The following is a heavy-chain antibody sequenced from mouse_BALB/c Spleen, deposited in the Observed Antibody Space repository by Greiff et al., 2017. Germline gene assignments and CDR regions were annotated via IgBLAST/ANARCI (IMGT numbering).Heavy chain of an antibody. CDR3: ARSFYRYDRVYAMDY. CDR2: INPSTGYT. J-gene: IGHJ4*01. D-gene: IGHD2-14*01. V-gene: IGHV1-7*01. CDR1: GYTFTSYW. Sequence: QVQLQQSGAELAKPGASVKMSCKASGYTFTSYWMHWVKQRPGQGLEWIGYINPSTGYTEYNQKFKDKATLTADKSSSTAYMQLSSLTSEDSAVYYCARSFYRYDRVYAMDYWGQGTSVTVSS.